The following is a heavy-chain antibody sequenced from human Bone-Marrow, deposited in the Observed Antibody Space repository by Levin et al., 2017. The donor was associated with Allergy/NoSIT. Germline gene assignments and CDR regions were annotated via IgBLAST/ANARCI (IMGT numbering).Heavy chain of an antibody. CDR1: GFTFSSYW. CDR3: ASNVWGGYRYPDY. V-gene: IGHV3-74*01. D-gene: IGHD3-16*02. CDR2: ISSDGTST. J-gene: IGHJ4*02. Sequence: PGGSLRLSCGASGFTFSSYWMHWVRQAPGKGLVWVSRISSDGTSTSYADSVKGRFTISRDNAKNTLHLQMNSLRAEDTAVYYCASNVWGGYRYPDYWGQGTLVTVSS.